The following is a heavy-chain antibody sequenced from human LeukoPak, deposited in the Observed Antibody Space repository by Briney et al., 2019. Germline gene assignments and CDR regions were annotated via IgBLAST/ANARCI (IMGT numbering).Heavy chain of an antibody. CDR2: INPSGGST. J-gene: IGHJ5*02. Sequence: ASVKVSCKASGGTFNTSPIHWVRQAPGQGLEWMGIINPSGGSTSYAQKFQGRVTMTRDTSTSTVYMELSSLRSEDTAVYYCARDRAITMVRGVKNLNWLDPWGQGTLVTVSS. D-gene: IGHD3-10*01. V-gene: IGHV1-46*02. CDR3: ARDRAITMVRGVKNLNWLDP. CDR1: GGTFNTSP.